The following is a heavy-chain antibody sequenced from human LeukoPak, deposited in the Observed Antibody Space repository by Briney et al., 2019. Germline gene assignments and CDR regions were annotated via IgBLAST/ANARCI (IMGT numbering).Heavy chain of an antibody. CDR2: ISSSGSTI. V-gene: IGHV3-48*01. CDR1: GFTFSDNS. J-gene: IGHJ4*02. D-gene: IGHD6-13*01. Sequence: GGSLRLSCAASGFTFSDNSINWVRQAPGKGLEWVSYISSSGSTIYYADSVKGRFTISRDNAKNSLYLQMNSLRAEDTAVYYCAREGLPGIAAAGIDYWGQGTLVTVSS. CDR3: AREGLPGIAAAGIDY.